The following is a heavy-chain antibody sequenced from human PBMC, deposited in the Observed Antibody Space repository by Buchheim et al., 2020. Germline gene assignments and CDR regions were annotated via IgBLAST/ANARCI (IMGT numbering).Heavy chain of an antibody. J-gene: IGHJ5*02. CDR2: IYYSGIT. CDR3: ARGRAHDDSWSTYYKNNWFDP. D-gene: IGHD3-3*01. Sequence: QVQLQESGPGLVKPSQTLSLTCTVSGGSITRGDNYWSWIRQSPGKGLEWIGYIYYSGITYYNPSLKSRVIMSVDTSENQFSLNLSSVTAADTAVYYCARGRAHDDSWSTYYKNNWFDPWGQGTL. CDR1: GGSITRGDNY. V-gene: IGHV4-30-4*01.